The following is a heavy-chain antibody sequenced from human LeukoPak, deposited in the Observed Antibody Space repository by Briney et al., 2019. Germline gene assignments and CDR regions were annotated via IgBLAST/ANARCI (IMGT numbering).Heavy chain of an antibody. D-gene: IGHD3-22*01. V-gene: IGHV1-24*01. J-gene: IGHJ4*02. CDR1: GYTLTELS. Sequence: GASVKLSCKVSGYTLTELSMHWVRQAPGKGLEWMGGFDREDGETIYAQKSQGRVTMTEDTSTDPAYMELSSLRSEDTAVYYCATMGGAITMTYWGQGTLVTVSS. CDR2: FDREDGET. CDR3: ATMGGAITMTY.